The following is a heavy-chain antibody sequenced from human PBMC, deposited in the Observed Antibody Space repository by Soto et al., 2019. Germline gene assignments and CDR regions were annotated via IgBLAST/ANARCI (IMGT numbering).Heavy chain of an antibody. D-gene: IGHD2-15*01. CDR3: AYLPCSGGSCYWFSFSGMDV. J-gene: IGHJ6*02. CDR2: IYWDADK. Sequence: QITLKESAPTLVKPTQTLTLTCTFSGFSLSTSGVGVAWIRQPPGEALEWLALIYWDADKRYRPSLESRLTITKDTSKNQVVLTMTNMDSVDTATYYCAYLPCSGGSCYWFSFSGMDVWGQGTPVTVSS. V-gene: IGHV2-5*02. CDR1: GFSLSTSGVG.